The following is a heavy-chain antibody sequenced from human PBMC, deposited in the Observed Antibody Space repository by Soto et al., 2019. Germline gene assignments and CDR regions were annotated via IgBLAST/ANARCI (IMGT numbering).Heavy chain of an antibody. CDR1: GYTFTSYG. J-gene: IGHJ4*02. Sequence: QVRLVQSGAEVRKPGASVKVSCTTSGYTFTSYGISWVRQAPGQGLEWMGWISANNANANYAEHLQGRLTMTTDTCTSTVYMELRSLTSDDTAVYYCARDATAGVRLTIDYWGQRTPVTVSS. CDR2: ISANNANA. D-gene: IGHD6-13*01. CDR3: ARDATAGVRLTIDY. V-gene: IGHV1-18*01.